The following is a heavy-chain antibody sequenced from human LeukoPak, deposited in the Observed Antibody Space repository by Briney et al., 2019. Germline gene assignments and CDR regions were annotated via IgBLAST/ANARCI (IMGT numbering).Heavy chain of an antibody. J-gene: IGHJ6*03. CDR2: IYYSGAT. CDR1: GGSISSSSYY. CDR3: ARHHTYCSGGRCYNYYSYYYMDV. V-gene: IGHV4-39*01. Sequence: SETLPLTCTASGGSISSSSYYWGWIRQPPGKGLEWIGSIYYSGATYYNPSLKSLFTISVDTSKNQFSLKLSSVTAADTAVYYCARHHTYCSGGRCYNYYSYYYMDVWGKGTTVTVSS. D-gene: IGHD2-15*01.